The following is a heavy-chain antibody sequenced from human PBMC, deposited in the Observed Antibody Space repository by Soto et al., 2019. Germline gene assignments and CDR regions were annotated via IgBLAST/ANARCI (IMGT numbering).Heavy chain of an antibody. CDR2: IKSKTDGGTT. J-gene: IGHJ6*03. D-gene: IGHD4-4*01. V-gene: IGHV3-15*01. CDR3: TTEGRDSNYYYYMDV. CDR1: GVTFSNAW. Sequence: PGGSLRLSCAASGVTFSNAWVSWVRQAPGKGLEWVGRIKSKTDGGTTDYAAPVKGRFTISRDDSKNTLYLQMNSLKTEDTAVYYCTTEGRDSNYYYYMDVWGKGTTVTVSS.